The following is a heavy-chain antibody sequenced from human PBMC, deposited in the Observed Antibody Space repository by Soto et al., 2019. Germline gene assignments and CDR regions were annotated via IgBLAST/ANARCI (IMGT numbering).Heavy chain of an antibody. J-gene: IGHJ5*02. V-gene: IGHV4-59*01. Sequence: WTWIRPSPGKGLEWVGYIYYTGITNYNPSLKRRVTISLDRSKNQFSLKLDSVTAADTAVYYCARALDYDFWGGRNWFDPWGQGTLVTVSS. CDR2: IYYTGIT. CDR3: ARALDYDFWGGRNWFDP. D-gene: IGHD3-3*01.